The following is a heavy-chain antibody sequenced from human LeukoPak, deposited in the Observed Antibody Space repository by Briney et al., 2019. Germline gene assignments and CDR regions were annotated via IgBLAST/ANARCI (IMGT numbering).Heavy chain of an antibody. J-gene: IGHJ4*02. CDR1: GFTFRTYW. D-gene: IGHD6-13*01. V-gene: IGHV3-7*03. CDR2: IKQDGSEK. CDR3: ARPRDSGWSKTWDY. Sequence: PGGSLRLSCEGSGFTFRTYWMTWVRQAPGKGLEWVANIKQDGSEKYYVDSVKGRFTIPRDNAQNSLYLQMNSLRAEDTAVYYCARPRDSGWSKTWDYWGQGTLVTVSS.